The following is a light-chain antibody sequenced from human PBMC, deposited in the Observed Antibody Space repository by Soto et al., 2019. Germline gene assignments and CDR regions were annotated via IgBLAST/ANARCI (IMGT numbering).Light chain of an antibody. CDR3: QHYGTSAL. Sequence: EIVLTQSPGPLSWSPGEKPTLSCRPSRSVGASYLAWYQKKPGQAPRLLIYASSRATGIPDRFSGSGSGTDFTLTISRLEPEDFAVYYCQHYGTSALFGPGTKVDIK. CDR2: AS. CDR1: RSVGASY. J-gene: IGKJ3*01. V-gene: IGKV3-20*01.